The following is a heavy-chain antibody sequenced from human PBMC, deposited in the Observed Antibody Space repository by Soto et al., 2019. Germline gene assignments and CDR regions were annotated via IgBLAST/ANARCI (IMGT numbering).Heavy chain of an antibody. V-gene: IGHV3-30-3*01. J-gene: IGHJ4*02. D-gene: IGHD6-13*01. CDR3: ASGGIAAAGKYY. CDR1: GFTFSSYA. Sequence: GGSLRLSCAASGFTFSSYAMHWVRQAPGKGLEWVAVISYDGSNKYYADSVKGRFTISRDNSKNTLYLQMNSLRAEDTAVYYCASGGIAAAGKYYWGQGTLVTVSS. CDR2: ISYDGSNK.